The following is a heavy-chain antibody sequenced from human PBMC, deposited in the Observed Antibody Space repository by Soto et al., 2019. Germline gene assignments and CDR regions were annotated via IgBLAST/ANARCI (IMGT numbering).Heavy chain of an antibody. CDR3: ARILGRGIQLWLIGDY. V-gene: IGHV2-26*01. D-gene: IGHD5-18*01. Sequence: QVTLKESGPVLVKPTETLTLTCTVSGFSLSNARMGVSWIRQPPGKALEWLAHIFSNDEKSYSTSLKSRLTISKDTSKSQVVLTMTNMDPVDIATYYCARILGRGIQLWLIGDYWGQGTLVTVSS. CDR2: IFSNDEK. J-gene: IGHJ4*02. CDR1: GFSLSNARMG.